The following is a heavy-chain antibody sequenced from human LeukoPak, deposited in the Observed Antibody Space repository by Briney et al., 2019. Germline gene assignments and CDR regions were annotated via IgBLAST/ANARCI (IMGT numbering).Heavy chain of an antibody. V-gene: IGHV3-23*01. CDR1: GIYD. CDR3: AKQTRYDSPAGGRGFDY. D-gene: IGHD3-22*01. J-gene: IGHJ4*02. CDR2: ISDFDEKT. Sequence: GGSLRLSCAASGIYDMSWVRQAPGKGLEWVSSISDFDEKTYYADSVKGRFTISRDNSKNTLFLEMSSLRAEDTAVYYCAKQTRYDSPAGGRGFDYWGQGTLVTVSS.